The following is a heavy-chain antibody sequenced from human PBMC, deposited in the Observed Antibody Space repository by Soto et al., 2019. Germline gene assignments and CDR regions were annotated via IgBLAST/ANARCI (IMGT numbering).Heavy chain of an antibody. CDR2: INPSGGST. D-gene: IGHD3-22*01. CDR3: ARDEGYYDSSGHAFDI. V-gene: IGHV1-46*01. Sequence: QVQLVQSGAEVKKPGASVKVSCKASGYTFTSYYMYWVRQAPGQGLEWMGIINPSGGSTSYAQKFQGRVTMTRDTSTSTVYMELSSLRSEDTAVYYCARDEGYYDSSGHAFDIWGQGTMVTVSS. J-gene: IGHJ3*02. CDR1: GYTFTSYY.